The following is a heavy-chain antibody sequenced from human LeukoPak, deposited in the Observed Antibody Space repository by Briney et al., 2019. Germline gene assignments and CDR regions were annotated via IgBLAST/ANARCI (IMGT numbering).Heavy chain of an antibody. Sequence: GGSLRLSCGASGFTFSSYAMSWVRQAPGKGLEWVSAIGSGTYYADSVKGRFTISRDNSKNTLYLQMNSLRAEDTAVYYCARDLNYGSAFWGQGTLVTVSS. D-gene: IGHD3-10*01. CDR2: IGSGT. CDR1: GFTFSSYA. CDR3: ARDLNYGSAF. J-gene: IGHJ4*02. V-gene: IGHV3-23*01.